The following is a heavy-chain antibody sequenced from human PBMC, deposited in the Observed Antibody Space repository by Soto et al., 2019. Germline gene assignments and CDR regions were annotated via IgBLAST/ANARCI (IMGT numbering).Heavy chain of an antibody. CDR2: ISCDGQNT. Sequence: QVQLVESGGGVVQPWRSLRLSCAASGFTFNAHAMHWVRQAPGEGLEWVAIISCDGQNTYYADSVKGRFTISRDNLNNTLFLQMNSLRPEDTSMYYCARDGDGTYDFWSSFPFDYWGQGALVTVSS. D-gene: IGHD3-3*01. CDR1: GFTFNAHA. V-gene: IGHV3-30*01. CDR3: ARDGDGTYDFWSSFPFDY. J-gene: IGHJ4*02.